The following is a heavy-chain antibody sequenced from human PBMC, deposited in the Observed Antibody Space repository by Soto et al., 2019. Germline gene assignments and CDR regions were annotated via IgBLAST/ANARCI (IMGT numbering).Heavy chain of an antibody. V-gene: IGHV1-46*03. CDR2: INPGAGST. CDR1: GYTFTSYF. CDR3: ARVTVNNVLAGPFDC. Sequence: ASVKVSCKASGYTFTSYFLHWVRQAPGQGLEWMGIINPGAGSTTYAQNFQGRVTMTSDTSTSTVFMELSSLRSDDTAVYYCARVTVNNVLAGPFDCWGQGTLVTVSS. D-gene: IGHD3-9*01. J-gene: IGHJ4*02.